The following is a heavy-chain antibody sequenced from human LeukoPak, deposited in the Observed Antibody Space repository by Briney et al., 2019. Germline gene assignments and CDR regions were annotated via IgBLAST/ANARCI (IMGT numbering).Heavy chain of an antibody. Sequence: ASVKVSCKASGYPFSAHFLNWVRRAPGQGLEWMGNIDTTTGNPRYAQDFTGRFVFSLDTSVSTAYLQITSLKADDTAAYYCVRGTPTPGMDYWGQGTQVTVSS. V-gene: IGHV7-4-1*02. CDR1: GYPFSAHF. J-gene: IGHJ4*02. CDR3: VRGTPTPGMDY. D-gene: IGHD3-10*01. CDR2: IDTTTGNP.